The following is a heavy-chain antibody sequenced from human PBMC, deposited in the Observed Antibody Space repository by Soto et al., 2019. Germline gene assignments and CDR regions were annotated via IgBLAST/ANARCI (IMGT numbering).Heavy chain of an antibody. Sequence: GGSLRLSCTASGFTFGDYAMSWFRQAPGKGLEWVGFIRSKAYGGTTEYAASVKGRFTISRDDSKSIAYLQMNSLKTEDTAVYYCTRPLWFGESPARDYYYYGMDVWGQGTRVTVSS. J-gene: IGHJ6*02. CDR3: TRPLWFGESPARDYYYYGMDV. V-gene: IGHV3-49*03. D-gene: IGHD3-10*01. CDR2: IRSKAYGGTT. CDR1: GFTFGDYA.